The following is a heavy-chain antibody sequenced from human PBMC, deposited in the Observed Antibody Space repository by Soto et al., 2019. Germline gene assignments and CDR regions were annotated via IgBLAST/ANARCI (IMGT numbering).Heavy chain of an antibody. Sequence: PSETLAFTCAASGYSISSGYYWGWIRQPPGKGLEWIGSIYHSGSTYYNPSLKSRVTISVDTSKNQFSLKLSSVTAADTAVYYCARHQPTYYYDSSGYYPLRSYFDYWGQGTLVTVSS. CDR2: IYHSGST. V-gene: IGHV4-38-2*01. CDR3: ARHQPTYYYDSSGYYPLRSYFDY. D-gene: IGHD3-22*01. CDR1: GYSISSGYY. J-gene: IGHJ4*02.